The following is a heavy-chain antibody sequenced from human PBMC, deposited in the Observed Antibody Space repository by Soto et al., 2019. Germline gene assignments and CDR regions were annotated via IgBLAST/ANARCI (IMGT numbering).Heavy chain of an antibody. CDR3: TAFPFVVVPAAINRYYYYYYGKDV. V-gene: IGHV3-15*07. D-gene: IGHD2-2*01. Sequence: PGGSLRLSCAASGFTFSNAWMNWVRQAPGKGLEWVGRIKSKTDGGTTDYAAPVKGRFTISRDDSKNTLYLQMNSLKTEDTAVYYCTAFPFVVVPAAINRYYYYYYGKDVWGQGTTVTVSS. J-gene: IGHJ6*02. CDR1: GFTFSNAW. CDR2: IKSKTDGGTT.